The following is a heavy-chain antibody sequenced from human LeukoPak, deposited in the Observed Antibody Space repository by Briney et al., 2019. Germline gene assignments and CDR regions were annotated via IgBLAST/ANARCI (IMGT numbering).Heavy chain of an antibody. Sequence: SGGSLRLSCAASGFTVSDDYMAWVRQAPGKGLEWVSVIYSSGSAYYADSVKGRFTISRDNSKNTLYLQMNSLRAGDTAVYYCARAPSSDYIPSFWGRGTLVTVSS. D-gene: IGHD3-10*01. V-gene: IGHV3-53*01. CDR2: IYSSGSA. J-gene: IGHJ4*02. CDR3: ARAPSSDYIPSF. CDR1: GFTVSDDY.